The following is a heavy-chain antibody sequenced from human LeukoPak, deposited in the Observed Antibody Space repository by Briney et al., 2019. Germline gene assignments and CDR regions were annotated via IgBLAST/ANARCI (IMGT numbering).Heavy chain of an antibody. CDR2: TRNKANGYTT. J-gene: IGHJ4*02. V-gene: IGHV3-72*01. CDR1: GFTFSDYY. CDR3: ARGMTTVPSGFDY. Sequence: GGSLRLSCAASGFTFSDYYMSWIRQAPGKGLEWVGRTRNKANGYTTEYAASVKGRFTVSRDDSKNSLYLQMNSLKTEDTAVYYCARGMTTVPSGFDYWGQGTLVTVSS. D-gene: IGHD4-17*01.